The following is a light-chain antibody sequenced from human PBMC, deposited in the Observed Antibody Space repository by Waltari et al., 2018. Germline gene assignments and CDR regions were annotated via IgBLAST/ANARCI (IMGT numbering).Light chain of an antibody. Sequence: QSALTQPASVSGSPGQSLTIPCTGTSSDVGSYNLVPWYQQHPGKAPKLMIYEGSKRPSGVSNRFSGSKSGNTASLTISGLQAEDEADYYCCSYAGSSTPVVFGGGTKLTVL. J-gene: IGLJ2*01. CDR3: CSYAGSSTPVV. CDR1: SSDVGSYNL. CDR2: EGS. V-gene: IGLV2-23*01.